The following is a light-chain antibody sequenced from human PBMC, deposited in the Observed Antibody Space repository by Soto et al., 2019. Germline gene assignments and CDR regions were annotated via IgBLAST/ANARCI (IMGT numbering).Light chain of an antibody. CDR3: QQYNTYPLT. CDR2: DAS. V-gene: IGKV1-5*01. J-gene: IGKJ4*01. Sequence: DIQMTQSTSTLSASVGDRVTITCRASQTISNWLAWYQQKPGKAPKVLIFDASTLDGGVPSRFSGRRSGTDFTLTISSLQPSDFATYYCQQYNTYPLTFGGGTQVDSK. CDR1: QTISNW.